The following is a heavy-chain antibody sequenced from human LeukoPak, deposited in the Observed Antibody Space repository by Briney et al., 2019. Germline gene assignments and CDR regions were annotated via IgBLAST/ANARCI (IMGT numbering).Heavy chain of an antibody. D-gene: IGHD1-1*01. J-gene: IGHJ6*03. V-gene: IGHV2-70*04. CDR1: GFSRSTSGMR. CDR3: ALQLKRPYYYYMDV. CDR2: IDWDDDK. Sequence: SGPALVKPTQTLTLTCTFSGFSRSTSGMRVSWIRQPPGKALEWLARIDWDDDKFYSTSLKTRLTISKDTSKNQVVLTMTNMDPVDSATYYCALQLKRPYYYYMDVWGKGTTVTVSS.